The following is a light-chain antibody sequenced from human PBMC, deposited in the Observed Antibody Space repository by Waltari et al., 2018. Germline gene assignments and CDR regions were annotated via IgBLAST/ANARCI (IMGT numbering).Light chain of an antibody. V-gene: IGKV3-15*01. CDR2: GAS. CDR3: QQYNNWPRGLT. J-gene: IGKJ4*01. CDR1: QSVSSN. Sequence: ETVMTQSPATLSVSPGERATLSCRASQSVSSNLAWYQQKPGQAPRLLIYGASTRATGIPARFSGSGSGTEFTLTISSLQSEDFAVYYCQQYNNWPRGLTFGGGTKVEIK.